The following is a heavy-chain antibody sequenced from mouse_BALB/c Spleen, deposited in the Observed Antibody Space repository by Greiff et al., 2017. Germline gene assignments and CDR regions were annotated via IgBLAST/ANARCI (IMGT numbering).Heavy chain of an antibody. CDR3: ARAFITTATAWFAY. J-gene: IGHJ3*01. D-gene: IGHD1-2*01. CDR1: GYTFTSYW. V-gene: IGHV1-87*01. Sequence: QVQLQQSGAELARPGASVKLSCKASGYTFTSYWMQWVKQRPGQGLEWIGAIYPGDGDTRYTQKFKGKATLTADKSSSTAYMQLSSLASEDSAVYYCARAFITTATAWFAYWGQGTLVTVSA. CDR2: IYPGDGDT.